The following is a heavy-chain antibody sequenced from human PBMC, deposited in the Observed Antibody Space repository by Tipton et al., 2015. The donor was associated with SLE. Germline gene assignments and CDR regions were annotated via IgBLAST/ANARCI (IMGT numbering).Heavy chain of an antibody. CDR3: ARSLVVVPVFDY. J-gene: IGHJ4*02. CDR1: GYSISNGYY. V-gene: IGHV4-38-2*02. CDR2: VYHNGAT. Sequence: GLVKPSETLSLTCTVSGYSISNGYYWGWIRQPPGKGLEWIGSVYHNGATYYNPSLKSRVTISVDTSKNQFALTVGSVTAADTAVYYCARSLVVVPVFDYWGQGALVTVSS. D-gene: IGHD2-21*01.